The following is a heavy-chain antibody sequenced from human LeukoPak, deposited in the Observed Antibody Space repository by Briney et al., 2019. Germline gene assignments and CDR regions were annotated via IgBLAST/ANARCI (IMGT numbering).Heavy chain of an antibody. CDR2: IRYDGSNK. J-gene: IGHJ6*02. D-gene: IGHD6-13*01. CDR3: AKEFPDSSSWFLGYYGMDV. Sequence: PGGSLRLSCAASGFTFSSYGMHWVRQAPGKGLEWVAFIRYDGSNKYYADSVKGRFTISRDNSKNTLYLQMNSLRAEDTAVYYCAKEFPDSSSWFLGYYGMDVWGQGTTVTVSS. CDR1: GFTFSSYG. V-gene: IGHV3-30*02.